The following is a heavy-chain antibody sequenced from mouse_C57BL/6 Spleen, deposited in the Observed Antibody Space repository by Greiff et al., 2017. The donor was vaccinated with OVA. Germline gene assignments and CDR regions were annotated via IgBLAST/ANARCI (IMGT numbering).Heavy chain of an antibody. V-gene: IGHV1-7*01. CDR3: ASLITTDDFDY. Sequence: VNLVESGAELAKPGASVKLSCKASGYTFTSYWMHWVKQRPGQGLEWIGYINPSSGYTKYNQKFKDKATLTADKSSSTAYMQLSSLTYEDSAVYYCASLITTDDFDYWGQGTTLTVSS. D-gene: IGHD1-1*01. J-gene: IGHJ2*01. CDR1: GYTFTSYW. CDR2: INPSSGYT.